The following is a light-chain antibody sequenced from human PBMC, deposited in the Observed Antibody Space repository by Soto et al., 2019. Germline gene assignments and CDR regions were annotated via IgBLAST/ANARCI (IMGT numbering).Light chain of an antibody. CDR1: QSVGTF. V-gene: IGKV3-11*01. Sequence: EIVLTQSPATLPLSPGERATLSCRASQSVGTFLGWYQQKPCQAPRLIIYDASNRATGVPARFSGTGSRTDFALTISSVEPEDFAVYYCQHRTNWPRTFGQGTKLDIK. J-gene: IGKJ2*01. CDR2: DAS. CDR3: QHRTNWPRT.